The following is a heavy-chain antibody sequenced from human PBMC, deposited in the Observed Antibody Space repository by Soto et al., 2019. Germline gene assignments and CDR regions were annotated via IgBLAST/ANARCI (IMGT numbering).Heavy chain of an antibody. CDR1: GVSFSSYG. D-gene: IGHD6-19*01. J-gene: IGHJ4*02. CDR2: ISYDVTNK. V-gene: IGHV3-30*18. Sequence: QVQLVESGGGVVQPGRSLRLSCAASGVSFSSYGMHWVRQAPGKGLEWVAVISYDVTNKYYADYVKGRFTISRDNSKNTLYFQMNSLRAEDTAVYYCAKDLRIAVAGTDYFDSWGQGTLVTVSS. CDR3: AKDLRIAVAGTDYFDS.